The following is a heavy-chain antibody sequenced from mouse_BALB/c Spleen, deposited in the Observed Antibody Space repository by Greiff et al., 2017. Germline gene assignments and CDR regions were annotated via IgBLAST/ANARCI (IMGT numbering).Heavy chain of an antibody. D-gene: IGHD2-4*01. CDR2: IRLKSNNYAT. CDR3: TPSTKITTVYAMDY. Sequence: EVQLVESGGGLVPPGGSMKLSCVASGFTFSNYWMNWVRQSPEKGLEWVAEIRLKSNNYATHYVESVKGRFTIARDDSKSSVYLQMNNLRAEDTGMYYSTPSTKITTVYAMDYWGQGTSVTVSS. CDR1: GFTFSNYW. V-gene: IGHV6-6*02. J-gene: IGHJ4*01.